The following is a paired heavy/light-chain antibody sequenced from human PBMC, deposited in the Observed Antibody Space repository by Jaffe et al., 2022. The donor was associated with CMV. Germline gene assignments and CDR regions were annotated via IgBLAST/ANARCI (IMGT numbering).Heavy chain of an antibody. D-gene: IGHD3-22*01. CDR2: IWYDGSKE. CDR3: ARVDSSGYNGLVDY. J-gene: IGHJ4*02. CDR1: GFTFSSYG. Sequence: QVQLVESGGGVVQPGRSLRLSCAASGFTFSSYGMHWVRQAPAKGLEWVALIWYDGSKEFYVDSVKGRFTISRDNSKNTLYLQMNSLRAEDTAVYYCARVDSSGYNGLVDYWGQGTLVTVSS. V-gene: IGHV3-33*08.
Light chain of an antibody. J-gene: IGLJ3*02. Sequence: QSVLTQPPSASGTPGQRVTISCSGSSSNIGSNYVYWYQQLPGTAPKLLISRNNQRPSGVPDRFSGSKSGTSASLAISGLRSEDEADYYCAAWDDSLSGGVFGGGTKLTVL. CDR3: AAWDDSLSGGV. CDR1: SSNIGSNY. CDR2: RNN. V-gene: IGLV1-47*01.